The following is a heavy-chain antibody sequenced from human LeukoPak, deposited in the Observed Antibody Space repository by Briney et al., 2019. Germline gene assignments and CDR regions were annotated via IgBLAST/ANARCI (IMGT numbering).Heavy chain of an antibody. CDR2: ISGSGGST. CDR3: AKDRDDYVWGSYLGAFDI. CDR1: GFTFSSYA. D-gene: IGHD3-16*01. Sequence: GGSLRLSCAASGFTFSSYAMSWVRQAPGKGLEWVSAISGSGGSTYYADSVKGGFTISRDNSKNTLYLQMNSLRAEDTAVFYCAKDRDDYVWGSYLGAFDIWGQGTMVTVSP. J-gene: IGHJ3*02. V-gene: IGHV3-23*01.